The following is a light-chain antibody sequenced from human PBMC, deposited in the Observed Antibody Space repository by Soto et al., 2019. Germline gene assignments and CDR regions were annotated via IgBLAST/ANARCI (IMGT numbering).Light chain of an antibody. CDR3: SSYGGSSSALSV. V-gene: IGLV2-14*03. Sequence: QSALTQPASVSGSPGQSITISCTGTSSDVGGSKYVSWYQHHPGQAPKLMIYDVSNRPSGISDRFSGSKSGYTSSLTISGLQTEDEADYYCSSYGGSSSALSVFGPGTKLTVL. CDR2: DVS. CDR1: SSDVGGSKY. J-gene: IGLJ1*01.